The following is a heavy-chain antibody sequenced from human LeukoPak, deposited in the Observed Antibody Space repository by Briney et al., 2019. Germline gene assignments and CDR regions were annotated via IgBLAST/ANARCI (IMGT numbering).Heavy chain of an antibody. J-gene: IGHJ5*02. Sequence: GASVKVSCKASGYTFTGYYMHWVRQAPGQGLEWMGWINPNSGGTNYAQKFQGRVTMTRDMSISTVYMELNTLKSDDTAVYYCARVGVRWSPSDWFDPWGQGTLVTVSS. CDR3: ARVGVRWSPSDWFDP. V-gene: IGHV1-2*02. D-gene: IGHD3-16*01. CDR1: GYTFTGYY. CDR2: INPNSGGT.